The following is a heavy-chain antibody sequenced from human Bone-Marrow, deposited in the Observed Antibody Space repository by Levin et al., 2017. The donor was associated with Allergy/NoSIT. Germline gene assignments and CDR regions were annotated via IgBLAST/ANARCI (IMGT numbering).Heavy chain of an antibody. CDR2: INPDSGAT. V-gene: IGHV1-2*06. D-gene: IGHD6-25*01. CDR3: ARGIVVTAVEDAFDF. Sequence: ASVKVSCKASGYNFAHYYLHWIRQAPGQGLEWVGRINPDSGATDYAREFQGRVTMTRDTSITTVYMELSSLRTDDTAVYYCARGIVVTAVEDAFDFWGQGTLVTVSS. J-gene: IGHJ3*01. CDR1: GYNFAHYY.